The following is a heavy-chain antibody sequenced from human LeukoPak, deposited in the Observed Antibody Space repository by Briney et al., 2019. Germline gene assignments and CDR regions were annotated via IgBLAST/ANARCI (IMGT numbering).Heavy chain of an antibody. CDR3: ARDLRENWNNCYGMDV. D-gene: IGHD1-1*01. J-gene: IGHJ6*02. Sequence: GRSLRLSRAPSGFTFSIYAMQWVRQAPGKGLGWVAIISYDGSNKYYADSVKGRFTISRDNSKNTLSLQMNSLGTEDTAVYFCARDLRENWNNCYGMDVWGQGTTVTVSS. V-gene: IGHV3-30-3*01. CDR1: GFTFSIYA. CDR2: ISYDGSNK.